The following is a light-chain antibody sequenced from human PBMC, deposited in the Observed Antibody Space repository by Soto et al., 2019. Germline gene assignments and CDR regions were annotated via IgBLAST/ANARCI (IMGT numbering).Light chain of an antibody. CDR3: QQRSNWAT. Sequence: VVTQAPATLCLSPVSRATLSCRASQSVSRNLAWYQQKPGQAPRLLIYDASNRATGIPARFSGSGSVTDFTLTISSLEPEDFAVYYCQQRSNWATFGPGTKVDIK. J-gene: IGKJ3*01. CDR1: QSVSRN. V-gene: IGKV3-11*01. CDR2: DAS.